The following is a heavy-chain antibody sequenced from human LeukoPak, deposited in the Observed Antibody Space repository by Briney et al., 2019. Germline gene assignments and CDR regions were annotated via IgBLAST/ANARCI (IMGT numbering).Heavy chain of an antibody. CDR2: MNPNSGNT. D-gene: IGHD3-9*01. J-gene: IGHJ4*02. V-gene: IGHV1-8*01. CDR3: ARVREYDILTGYYSFDY. CDR1: GYTFTSYD. Sequence: ASVKVSCKASGYTFTSYDINWVRQATGQGLEWMGWMNPNSGNTGYAQKFQGRVTMTRNTSISTAYMELSSLRPEDTAVYYCARVREYDILTGYYSFDYWGQGILVTVSS.